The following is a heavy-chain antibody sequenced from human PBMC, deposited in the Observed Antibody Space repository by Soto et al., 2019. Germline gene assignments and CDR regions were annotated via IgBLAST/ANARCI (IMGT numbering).Heavy chain of an antibody. V-gene: IGHV4-30-4*01. D-gene: IGHD4-17*01. CDR3: ARGPDYGGGGGFDP. Sequence: QVQLQESGPGLVKPSQTLSLTCTVSGGSISSGDYYWSWIRQPPGKGLEWIGYIYYSGSTYYNPSLKSRVTISVDTSKNQFYLKMSSVTAADTAVYYCARGPDYGGGGGFDPWGQGTLVTVSS. CDR1: GGSISSGDYY. J-gene: IGHJ5*02. CDR2: IYYSGST.